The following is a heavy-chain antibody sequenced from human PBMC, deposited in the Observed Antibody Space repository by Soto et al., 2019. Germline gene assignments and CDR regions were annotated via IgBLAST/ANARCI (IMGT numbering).Heavy chain of an antibody. V-gene: IGHV4-39*01. D-gene: IGHD5-12*01. CDR2: IYYSGST. CDR3: AIYGGWLQGDFDI. Sequence: RPSETLSLNCTVTGGSISSSSYYGGWIRQHPGKGMEWIGSIYYSGSTYYNPSLRSRVTIAVGTSKNQFSLKLSSVTAADTAVYYCAIYGGWLQGDFDIWGQGTMVTVSS. J-gene: IGHJ3*02. CDR1: GGSISSSSYY.